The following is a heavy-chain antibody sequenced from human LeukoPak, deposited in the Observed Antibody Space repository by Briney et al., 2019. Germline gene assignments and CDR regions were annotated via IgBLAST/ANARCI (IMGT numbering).Heavy chain of an antibody. Sequence: ASVKVSCKASGYTFTSYAMHWVRQAPGQRLEWMGWINAGNGNTKYSQKFQGRVTITRDTSASTAYMELGSLRSEDTAVYYCARDGGYNWNDVAFDIWGQGTMVTVSS. CDR1: GYTFTSYA. CDR3: ARDGGYNWNDVAFDI. V-gene: IGHV1-3*01. D-gene: IGHD1-1*01. CDR2: INAGNGNT. J-gene: IGHJ3*02.